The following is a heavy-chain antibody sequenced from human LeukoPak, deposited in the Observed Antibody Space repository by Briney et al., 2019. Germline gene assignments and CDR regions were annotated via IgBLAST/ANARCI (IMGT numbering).Heavy chain of an antibody. CDR1: GFTFNRYW. Sequence: GGSLRLSCAASGFTFNRYWMHWVRQAPGKGLVWVPHINSDGSITSYAESVKGRFTVSRDNAKNTLYLQMNSLRAEDTAVYYCARGTWRNAFDIWGQGTMVTVSS. D-gene: IGHD1/OR15-1a*01. J-gene: IGHJ3*02. V-gene: IGHV3-74*01. CDR2: INSDGSIT. CDR3: ARGTWRNAFDI.